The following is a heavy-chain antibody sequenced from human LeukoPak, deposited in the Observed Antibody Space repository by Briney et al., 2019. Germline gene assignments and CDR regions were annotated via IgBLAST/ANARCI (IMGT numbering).Heavy chain of an antibody. J-gene: IGHJ4*02. CDR1: RGTFSSYA. Sequence: SVKVSCKASRGTFSSYAISWVRQAPGQGLEWMGGIIPIFGTANYAQKFQGRVTITADESTSTAYMELSSLRSEDTAVYYCATHHYDILTGYYKNPYAFDYWGQGTLVTVSS. V-gene: IGHV1-69*13. CDR3: ATHHYDILTGYYKNPYAFDY. CDR2: IIPIFGTA. D-gene: IGHD3-9*01.